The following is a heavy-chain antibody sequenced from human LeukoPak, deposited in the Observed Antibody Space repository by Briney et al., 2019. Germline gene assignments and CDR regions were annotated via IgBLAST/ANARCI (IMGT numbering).Heavy chain of an antibody. V-gene: IGHV4-30-2*01. CDR1: GGSISSGGYS. D-gene: IGHD3-10*01. Sequence: SETLSLTCAVSGGSISSGGYSWSWIRQPPGKGLEWIGYIYHSGSTYYNPSLKSRVTISVDRSKNQFSLKLSSVTAADTAVYYCARERGYYGSGSPYYYGMDVWGQGTTVTVSS. CDR3: ARERGYYGSGSPYYYGMDV. CDR2: IYHSGST. J-gene: IGHJ6*02.